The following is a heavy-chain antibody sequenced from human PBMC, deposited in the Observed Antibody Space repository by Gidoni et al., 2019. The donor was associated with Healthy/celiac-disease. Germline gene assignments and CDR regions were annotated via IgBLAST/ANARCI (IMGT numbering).Heavy chain of an antibody. D-gene: IGHD3-3*01. Sequence: EVQLVESGGGLVQPGGSLRLSCAASGFTFSSYWMRWVRQAPGKGLEWVANIKQDGSEKYYVDSVKGRFTISRDNAKNSLYLQMNSLRAEDTAVYYCAREEPTIFGVVIDYWGQGTLVTVSS. V-gene: IGHV3-7*01. CDR2: IKQDGSEK. CDR3: AREEPTIFGVVIDY. CDR1: GFTFSSYW. J-gene: IGHJ4*02.